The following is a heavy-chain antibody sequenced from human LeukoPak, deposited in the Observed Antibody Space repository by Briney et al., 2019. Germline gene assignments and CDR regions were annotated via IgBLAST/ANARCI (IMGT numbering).Heavy chain of an antibody. CDR2: MYYSGST. J-gene: IGHJ6*03. D-gene: IGHD2-2*02. CDR3: ARVGYCSSTSCYTGYYYMDV. Sequence: PSETLSLTCTVSGGSISSYYWSWIRQPPGKGLEWIGYMYYSGSTNYNPSLKSRVTISVDTSKNQFSLKLSSVTAADTAVYYCARVGYCSSTSCYTGYYYMDVWGKGTTVTVSS. V-gene: IGHV4-59*01. CDR1: GGSISSYY.